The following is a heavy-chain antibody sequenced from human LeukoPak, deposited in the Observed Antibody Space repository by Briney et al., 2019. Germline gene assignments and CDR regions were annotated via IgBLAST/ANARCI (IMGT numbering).Heavy chain of an antibody. Sequence: ASVKVSCKASGYTFTCYYMHWVRQAPGQGLEWMGWINPNSGGTNYAQKFQGRVTMTRDTSISTEYMELRRLRSDDTAVYYCASTYCSSTSCYLPGDWFDPWGQGTLVTVSS. D-gene: IGHD2-2*01. CDR3: ASTYCSSTSCYLPGDWFDP. J-gene: IGHJ5*02. V-gene: IGHV1-2*02. CDR2: INPNSGGT. CDR1: GYTFTCYY.